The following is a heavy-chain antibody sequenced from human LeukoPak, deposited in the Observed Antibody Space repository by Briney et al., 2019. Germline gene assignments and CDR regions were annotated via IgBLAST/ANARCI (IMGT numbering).Heavy chain of an antibody. V-gene: IGHV4-59*08. D-gene: IGHD6-19*01. CDR3: ARAVTGTSLVDF. J-gene: IGHJ4*02. CDR2: ISYTGST. Sequence: SETLSLTCTISGGSIGGDHWSWIRQAPGEGLEWIGYISYTGSTSYNPSLGSRVTISLNTPENQFSLRLTSVTAADTAVYYYARAVTGTSLVDFWGQGTLVAVSS. CDR1: GGSIGGDH.